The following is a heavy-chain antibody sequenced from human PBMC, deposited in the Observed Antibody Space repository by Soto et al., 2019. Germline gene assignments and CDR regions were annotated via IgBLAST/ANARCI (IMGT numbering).Heavy chain of an antibody. CDR3: ARTQKGDLYYYYMDV. CDR2: IIPILGIA. V-gene: IGHV1-69*02. CDR1: GGTFSSYT. Sequence: SVKVSCKASGGTFSSYTISWVRQAPGQGLEWMGRIIPILGIANYAQKFQGRVTITADKSTSTAYMELSSLRSEDTAVYYCARTQKGDLYYYYMDVWGKGTTVTVSS. J-gene: IGHJ6*03.